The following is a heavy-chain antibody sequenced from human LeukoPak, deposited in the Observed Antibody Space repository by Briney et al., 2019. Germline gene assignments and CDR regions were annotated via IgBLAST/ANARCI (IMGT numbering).Heavy chain of an antibody. CDR3: GVREGEGNFDP. CDR1: GFTFSSYP. J-gene: IGHJ5*02. D-gene: IGHD3-16*01. CDR2: VSHDGRND. V-gene: IGHV3-30*04. Sequence: PGGSLRLSCTGSGFTFSSYPLSWVRQAPGKGLEWVAVVSHDGRNDFYADSVKGRFTVSRDNSENRLFLQMNSLRLDDTAVYYCGVREGEGNFDPWSQGALVTVSS.